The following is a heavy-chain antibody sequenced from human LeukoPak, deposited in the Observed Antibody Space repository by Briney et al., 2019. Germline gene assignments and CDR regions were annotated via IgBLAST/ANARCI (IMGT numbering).Heavy chain of an antibody. Sequence: SGGSLRLSCAASGFTFSSYAMHWVRQAPGKGLEWVANVKQDGSGEYYVDSVKGRFTISRDSAKNSLYLQMNSLRAEDTAVYYCARGDFDRWGQGTLVTVSS. CDR1: GFTFSSYA. CDR2: VKQDGSGE. D-gene: IGHD3-9*01. V-gene: IGHV3-7*03. CDR3: ARGDFDR. J-gene: IGHJ4*02.